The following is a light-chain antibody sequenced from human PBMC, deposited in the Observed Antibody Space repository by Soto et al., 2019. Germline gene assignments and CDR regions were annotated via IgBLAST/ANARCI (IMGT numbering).Light chain of an antibody. Sequence: DIQMTQSPSTLSASVGDRVTITCRASPGISSWLAWYQQKPGKAPKLLIYDASSLESGVPSRFSGSGSGTEFTLTISSLQPDDFATYYCQQYNSYPSTFGQGTKV. J-gene: IGKJ1*01. CDR3: QQYNSYPST. CDR1: PGISSW. V-gene: IGKV1-5*01. CDR2: DAS.